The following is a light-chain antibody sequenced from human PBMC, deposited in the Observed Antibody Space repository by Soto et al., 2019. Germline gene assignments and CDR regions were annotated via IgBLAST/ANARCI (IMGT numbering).Light chain of an antibody. CDR1: QAISGY. CDR2: AAS. CDR3: QQTNLIPFT. Sequence: IQMTQSPASLSASVGDRVTVSCRAGQAISGYLNWYQQKPGKAPTLLIFAASTLQSGVPSRFSGSGSGTDFTLTINNLQTEDSATYFCQQTNLIPFTFGPGTKV. V-gene: IGKV1-39*01. J-gene: IGKJ3*01.